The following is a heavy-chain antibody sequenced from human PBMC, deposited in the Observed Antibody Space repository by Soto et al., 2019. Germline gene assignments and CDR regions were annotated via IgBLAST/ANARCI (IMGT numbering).Heavy chain of an antibody. CDR1: GFTFSDYY. D-gene: IGHD6-19*01. J-gene: IGHJ4*02. V-gene: IGHV3-11*01. Sequence: GGSLRLSCAASGFTFSDYYMYWIRQAPGKGLEWVSYIGSSDTTIYHADSVKGRFTISRDNAKNSLYLQMSSLRAEDTALYYCATGPVAGAFDYWGQGTLVTVSS. CDR3: ATGPVAGAFDY. CDR2: IGSSDTTI.